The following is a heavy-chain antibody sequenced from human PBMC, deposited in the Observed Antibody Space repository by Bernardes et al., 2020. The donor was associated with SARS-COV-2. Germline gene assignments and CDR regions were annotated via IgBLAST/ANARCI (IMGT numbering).Heavy chain of an antibody. V-gene: IGHV3-74*01. CDR3: ARDRYSAYDLTY. Sequence: GGSLRLSCAASGFTFSYYWMHWVRQAPGKGLVWVAHIKTDGTTTTYADSVKGRFTISRDNARNTLYLQMNSLRGEDTAVYYCARDRYSAYDLTYWGQGTLVTVSS. D-gene: IGHD1-1*01. CDR2: IKTDGTTT. J-gene: IGHJ4*02. CDR1: GFTFSYYW.